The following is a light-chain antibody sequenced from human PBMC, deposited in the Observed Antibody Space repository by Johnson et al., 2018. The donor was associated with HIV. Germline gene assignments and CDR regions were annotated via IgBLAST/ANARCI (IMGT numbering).Light chain of an antibody. CDR2: ENN. CDR1: SSNIGSNS. Sequence: QSVLTQPPSVSAAPGQKVTISCSGRSSNIGSNSVSWYQQLPGTAPKLLIYENNKRPSGIPDRFSGSKSGTSATLGITGLQTGDEADYYCGTWDSSLSAAVFGTGTKVTVL. J-gene: IGLJ1*01. CDR3: GTWDSSLSAAV. V-gene: IGLV1-51*02.